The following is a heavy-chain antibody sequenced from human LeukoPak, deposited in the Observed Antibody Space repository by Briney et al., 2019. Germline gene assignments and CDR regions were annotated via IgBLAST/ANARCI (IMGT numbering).Heavy chain of an antibody. V-gene: IGHV3-74*01. J-gene: IGHJ5*02. Sequence: GGSLRLSCAASGFPFNNYWIHWVRQAPGKGLLWVSSINTDGRTTRYAASVQGRFTISRDNAKNTLSLQMNSLRDDDTAVYYCARAGASGWYAAGWFDPWGQGTLVTVSS. D-gene: IGHD6-19*01. CDR1: GFPFNNYW. CDR3: ARAGASGWYAAGWFDP. CDR2: INTDGRTT.